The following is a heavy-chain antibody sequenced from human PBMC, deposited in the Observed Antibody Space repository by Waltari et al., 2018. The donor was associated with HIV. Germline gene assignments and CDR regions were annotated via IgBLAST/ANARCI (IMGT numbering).Heavy chain of an antibody. CDR1: GDSVSSNGGA. J-gene: IGHJ4*02. V-gene: IGHV6-1*01. Sequence: VQLQQSGPGLVKASQTLSLTCSISGDSVSSNGGAWNWIRQSPSRGLEWLGRTYYTSKWFYDYAVSVKSRITINPDTSKNHFSLQLNSVTLEDTAVYFCARGWLRDYFDYWGQGTLVTVSS. CDR2: TYYTSKWFY. CDR3: ARGWLRDYFDY. D-gene: IGHD5-12*01.